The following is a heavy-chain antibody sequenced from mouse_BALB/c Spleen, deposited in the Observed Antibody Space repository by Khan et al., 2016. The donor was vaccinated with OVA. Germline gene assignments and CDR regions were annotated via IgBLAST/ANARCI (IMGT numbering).Heavy chain of an antibody. Sequence: QVQLQQSGAELARPGASVKLSCKASGYTFTSYWMQWVKQRPGQGLEWIGAIYPGDGDTRYTQKFKGRATLTADKSSSTAYMQLSSLASEDSAVYYCARSAEGYYGAMDYWGQGTSVTVSS. V-gene: IGHV1-87*01. CDR2: IYPGDGDT. CDR1: GYTFTSYW. J-gene: IGHJ4*01. D-gene: IGHD1-1*01. CDR3: ARSAEGYYGAMDY.